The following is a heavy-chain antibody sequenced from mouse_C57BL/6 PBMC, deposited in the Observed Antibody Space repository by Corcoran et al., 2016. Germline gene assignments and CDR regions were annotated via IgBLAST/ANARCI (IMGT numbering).Heavy chain of an antibody. J-gene: IGHJ2*01. CDR1: GYTFTSYG. V-gene: IGHV1-81*01. D-gene: IGHD1-1*01. CDR3: ARIPYYYGSSYEFDY. Sequence: QIQLQQSGAELARPGASVKLSCKASGYTFTSYGISWVKQRTGQGLGWIGEIYPRSGNTYYNEKFKGKATLTADKSSSTAYMELRSLTSEDSAVYFCARIPYYYGSSYEFDYWGQGTALSVSS. CDR2: IYPRSGNT.